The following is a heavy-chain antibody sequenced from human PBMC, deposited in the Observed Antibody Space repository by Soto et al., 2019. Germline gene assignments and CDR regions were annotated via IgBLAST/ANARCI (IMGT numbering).Heavy chain of an antibody. J-gene: IGHJ4*02. CDR1: GYTFTGYY. CDR3: ARAAMITFGGVIVSHFDY. V-gene: IGHV1-2*04. D-gene: IGHD3-16*02. Sequence: QVQLVQSGAEVKKPGAPVKVSCKASGYTFTGYYMHWVRQAPGQGLEWMGWINPNSGGTNYAQKFQGWVTMTRDTSISTAYMELSRLRSDDTAVYYCARAAMITFGGVIVSHFDYWGQGTLVTVSS. CDR2: INPNSGGT.